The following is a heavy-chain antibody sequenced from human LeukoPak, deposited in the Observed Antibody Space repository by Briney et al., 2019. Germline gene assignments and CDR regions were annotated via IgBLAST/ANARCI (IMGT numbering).Heavy chain of an antibody. CDR2: ISGSGGGT. V-gene: IGHV3-23*01. D-gene: IGHD6-19*01. CDR1: GFTFSSYA. CDR3: AKSRDSSVAFDY. J-gene: IGHJ4*02. Sequence: GGSLRLSCAASGFTFSSYAMTWVRQAPGKGLEWVSAISGSGGGTYYADSVKGRFTIFRDNSKNTLYLQMNSLRAEDTAVYYCAKSRDSSVAFDYWGQVTLVTVSS.